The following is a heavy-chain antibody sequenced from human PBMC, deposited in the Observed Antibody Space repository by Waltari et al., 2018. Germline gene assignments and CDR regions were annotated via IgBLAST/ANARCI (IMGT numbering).Heavy chain of an antibody. CDR3: ARVSAAIVGTNWFDP. CDR1: GGSFSGYY. J-gene: IGHJ5*02. CDR2: INHSGST. D-gene: IGHD2-21*01. Sequence: QVQLQQWGAGLLKPSETLSLTCAVYGGSFSGYYWSWIRQPPGKGLEWIGEINHSGSTNYNPSLKSRVTISVDTSKNQCSLKLSSVTAADTAVYYCARVSAAIVGTNWFDPWGQGTLVTVSS. V-gene: IGHV4-34*01.